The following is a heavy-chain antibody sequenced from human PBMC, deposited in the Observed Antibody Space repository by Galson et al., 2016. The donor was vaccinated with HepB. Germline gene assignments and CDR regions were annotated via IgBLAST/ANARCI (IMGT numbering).Heavy chain of an antibody. CDR1: GDSVSSPSAA. CDR3: ARATTGSLDY. CDR2: TYYRSKWYT. D-gene: IGHD1-1*01. Sequence: CAISGDSVSSPSAAWNWIRQSPSRGLEWLGRTYYRSKWYTAYAASVRRRITFIPDTSKNQFPLQLNSVTPEDTAVYYCARATTGSLDYWGQGTLVTVSS. J-gene: IGHJ4*02. V-gene: IGHV6-1*01.